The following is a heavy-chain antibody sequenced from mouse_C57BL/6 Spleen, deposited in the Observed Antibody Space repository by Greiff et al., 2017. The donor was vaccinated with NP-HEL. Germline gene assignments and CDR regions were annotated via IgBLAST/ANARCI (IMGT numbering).Heavy chain of an antibody. J-gene: IGHJ1*03. D-gene: IGHD2-3*01. CDR2: IDPSDSET. V-gene: IGHV1-52*01. CDR1: GYTFTSYW. CDR3: ARKVTRDWYCDV. Sequence: QVQLKQPGAELVRPGSSVKLSCKASGYTFTSYWMHWVKQRPIQGLEWIGNIDPSDSETHSNQKFKDKATLTVDKSSSTAYMQLSSLTSEDSAVYYCARKVTRDWYCDVWGTGTTVTVSS.